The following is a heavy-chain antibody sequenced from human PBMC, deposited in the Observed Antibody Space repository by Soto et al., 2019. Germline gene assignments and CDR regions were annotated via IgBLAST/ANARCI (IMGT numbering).Heavy chain of an antibody. CDR1: WVSITSLSRY. J-gene: IGHJ5*02. D-gene: IGHD1-7*01. V-gene: IGHV4-39*02. CDR3: ARHSRSTGTTWGHWFDP. Sequence: SETLSLTCTGSWVSITSLSRYRGCIRQSPGKGLEWIANISYSGTTYYNPSLKSRLTISVDTSNNHVSLKLTSVTAADTAVYYCARHSRSTGTTWGHWFDPWGHGTQVTVSS. CDR2: ISYSGTT.